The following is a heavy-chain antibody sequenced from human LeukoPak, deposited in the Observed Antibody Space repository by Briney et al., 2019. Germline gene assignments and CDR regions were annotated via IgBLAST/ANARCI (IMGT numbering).Heavy chain of an antibody. Sequence: GASVKVSCKASGGTFSSYAISWVRQAPGQGLEWLGGIIPIFGTANYAQKFQGRVTITTDESTSTAYMELSSLRSEDTAVYYCARAAGGSSSWYNWGQGTLVTVSS. J-gene: IGHJ4*02. CDR1: GGTFSSYA. V-gene: IGHV1-69*05. CDR3: ARAAGGSSSWYN. CDR2: IIPIFGTA. D-gene: IGHD6-13*01.